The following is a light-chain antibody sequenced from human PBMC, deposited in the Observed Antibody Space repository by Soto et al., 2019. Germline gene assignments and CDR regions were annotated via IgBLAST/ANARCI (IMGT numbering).Light chain of an antibody. CDR3: QQRSNWPWT. V-gene: IGKV3-11*01. CDR2: DAS. CDR1: QSVSSY. J-gene: IGKJ2*01. Sequence: EIVLTQSPATLSLSPGVRATLSCRASQSVSSYLAWYQQKPGQAPRLLIYDASNRATGIPARFSGSGSGTDFTLTISSLEPEDFAVYYCQQRSNWPWTFGQGTKLEIK.